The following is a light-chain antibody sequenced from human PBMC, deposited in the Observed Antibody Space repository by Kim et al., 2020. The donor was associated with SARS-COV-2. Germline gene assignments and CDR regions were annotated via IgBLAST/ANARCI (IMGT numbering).Light chain of an antibody. CDR1: SLRSYY. J-gene: IGLJ2*01. Sequence: SSALTQDPAVSVALGQTVRITCQGDSLRSYYASWYQQKPGQAPVLVIYGKNNRPSGIPDRFSGSSSGNTASLTITGAQAEDEADYYCNSRDSSGNPHVVF. CDR3: NSRDSSGNPHVV. CDR2: GKN. V-gene: IGLV3-19*01.